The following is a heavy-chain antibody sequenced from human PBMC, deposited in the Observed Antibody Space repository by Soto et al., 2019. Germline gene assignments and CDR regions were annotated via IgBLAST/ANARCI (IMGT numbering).Heavy chain of an antibody. CDR3: TTLRANTY. CDR1: GFTFSSSV. CDR2: ISFDGSTK. V-gene: IGHV3-30*03. J-gene: IGHJ4*02. Sequence: QVQLVESGGGVVQPGRSLRLSCAASGFTFSSSVMRWVRQAPGKGLEWVTFISFDGSTKYYADSVKGRFTISRDNSKNTLYLQMNSLRPEDTAVYYCTTLRANTYWGQGTLVTVSS.